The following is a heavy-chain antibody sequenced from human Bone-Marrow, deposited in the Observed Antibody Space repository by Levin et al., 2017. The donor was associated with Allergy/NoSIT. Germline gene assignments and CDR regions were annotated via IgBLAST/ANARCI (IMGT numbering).Heavy chain of an antibody. CDR2: LDWDEDK. CDR3: VRTGPSAWFDP. D-gene: IGHD1-7*01. V-gene: IGHV2-70*04. J-gene: IGHJ5*02. Sequence: SGPTLVKPTQTLSLTCTFSGFSVSTSGTRVSWIRQPPGKALEWLARLDWDEDKFYSTSLKTRHTLSMDTSKNQVVLRMTNMDPVDTATYYCVRTGPSAWFDPWGQGTLVTVSS. CDR1: GFSVSTSGTR.